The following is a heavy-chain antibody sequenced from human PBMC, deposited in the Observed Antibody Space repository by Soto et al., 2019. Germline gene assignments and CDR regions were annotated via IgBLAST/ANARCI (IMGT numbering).Heavy chain of an antibody. D-gene: IGHD6-19*01. CDR2: IYYSGST. CDR1: GGSISSSSYY. Sequence: PSETLSLTCTVSGGSISSSSYYWGWIRQPPGKGLEWIGSIYYSGSTYYIPSLKSRVTISVDTSKNQFSLKLSSVTAADTAAYYCASLAVAGAFFDYWGQGTLVTVSS. CDR3: ASLAVAGAFFDY. J-gene: IGHJ4*02. V-gene: IGHV4-39*01.